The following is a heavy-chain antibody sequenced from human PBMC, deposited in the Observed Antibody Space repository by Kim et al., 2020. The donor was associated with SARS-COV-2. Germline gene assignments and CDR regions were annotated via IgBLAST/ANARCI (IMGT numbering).Heavy chain of an antibody. V-gene: IGHV4-59*08. D-gene: IGHD3-10*01. CDR3: ARFFFYGSGSYYGGNWFDP. CDR2: IYYSGST. J-gene: IGHJ5*02. Sequence: SETLSLTCTVSGGSISSYYWSWIRQPPGKGLEWIGYIYYSGSTNYNPSLKSRVTISVDTSKNQFSLKLSSVTAADTAVYYCARFFFYGSGSYYGGNWFDPWGQGTLVTVSS. CDR1: GGSISSYY.